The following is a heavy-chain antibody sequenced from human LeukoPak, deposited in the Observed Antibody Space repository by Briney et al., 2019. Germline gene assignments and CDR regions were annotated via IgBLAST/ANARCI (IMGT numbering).Heavy chain of an antibody. Sequence: GGSLRLSCAASGFSVSNYYVSWVRQPPGKGLEWVSVMYTGGGRYYGDSVKGRFTISRDNSKNTVFLQMNSLRVEDTALYYCTRGQSYCGADCYSDWGQGTLVTVSS. CDR2: MYTGGGR. CDR3: TRGQSYCGADCYSD. CDR1: GFSVSNYY. J-gene: IGHJ4*02. D-gene: IGHD2-21*02. V-gene: IGHV3-66*01.